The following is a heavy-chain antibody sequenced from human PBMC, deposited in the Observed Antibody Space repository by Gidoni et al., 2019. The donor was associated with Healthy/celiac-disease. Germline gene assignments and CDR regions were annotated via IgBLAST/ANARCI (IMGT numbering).Heavy chain of an antibody. V-gene: IGHV7-4-1*02. J-gene: IGHJ4*02. CDR3: ASKIAAAESSFDY. D-gene: IGHD6-13*01. CDR2: INTQTRNP. Sequence: QAQPVQSASELQKPGASVKVCCKAAGYTFTSYAMTWVRQAPGHGLEWMGWINTQTRNPTYAQGFTGRFVFSLDTSVSTAYVQISSLKAEDTAVYYCASKIAAAESSFDYWGQGTLVTVSS. CDR1: GYTFTSYA.